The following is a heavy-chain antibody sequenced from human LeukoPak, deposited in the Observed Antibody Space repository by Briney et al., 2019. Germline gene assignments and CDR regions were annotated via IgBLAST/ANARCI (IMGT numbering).Heavy chain of an antibody. CDR3: AIGAVAGTLDH. CDR1: GYTFTGYY. D-gene: IGHD6-19*01. J-gene: IGHJ5*02. Sequence: ASVKVSCKTSGYTFTGYYMHWVRQAPGQGLEWMGWINPDSGATNYAQKFQGRVTMTRDTSISTAYMELSRLRSDDTAVYYCAIGAVAGTLDHWGQGTLVTASS. CDR2: INPDSGAT. V-gene: IGHV1-2*02.